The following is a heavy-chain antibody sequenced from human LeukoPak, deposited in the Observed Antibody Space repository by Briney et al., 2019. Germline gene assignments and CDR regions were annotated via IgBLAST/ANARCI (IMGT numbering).Heavy chain of an antibody. CDR2: IYTSGST. V-gene: IGHV4-4*07. Sequence: SETLSLTCTVSGGSIRSYYWSWIRQPAGKGLEWIGRIYTSGSTNYNPSLKSRVTMSVDTSKNQFSLKLSSVTAADTAVYYCARVGCSGGSCYYNWFDPWGQGTLVTVSS. CDR1: GGSIRSYY. D-gene: IGHD2-15*01. CDR3: ARVGCSGGSCYYNWFDP. J-gene: IGHJ5*02.